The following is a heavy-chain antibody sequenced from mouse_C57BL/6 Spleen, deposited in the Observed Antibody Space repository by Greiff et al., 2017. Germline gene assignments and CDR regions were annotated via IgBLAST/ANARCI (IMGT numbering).Heavy chain of an antibody. CDR1: GFTFSSYG. J-gene: IGHJ4*01. Sequence: DVMLVESGGDLVKPGGSLKLSCAASGFTFSSYGLSWVRQTPDKRLEWVATISSGGSYTYYPDSVKGRFTISRDNAKNTLYLQMSSLKSEDTAMYYCARQEPYYYAMDYWGQGTSVTGSS. V-gene: IGHV5-6*02. CDR2: ISSGGSYT. CDR3: ARQEPYYYAMDY.